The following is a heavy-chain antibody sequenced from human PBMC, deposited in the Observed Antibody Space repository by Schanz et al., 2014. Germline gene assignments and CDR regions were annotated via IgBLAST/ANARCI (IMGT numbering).Heavy chain of an antibody. CDR1: GFSFTTYA. V-gene: IGHV3-23*01. J-gene: IGHJ4*02. CDR2: FNDGGVNK. CDR3: VSSGSYSSYAF. D-gene: IGHD3-10*01. Sequence: EMQLLESGGGLVQPGGSLRLSCASSGFSFTTYAMSWVRQAPGKGLEWVSSFNDGGVNKYYADSVKGRFTISSDNAKNSLYLQMNSLRAEDTAVYHCVSSGSYSSYAFWGQGTLVTVSS.